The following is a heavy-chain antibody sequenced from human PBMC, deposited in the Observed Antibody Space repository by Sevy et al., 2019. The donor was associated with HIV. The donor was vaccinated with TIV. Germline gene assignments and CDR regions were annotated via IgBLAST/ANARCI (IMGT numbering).Heavy chain of an antibody. CDR1: GFNFINSW. CDR3: GRGGGEY. D-gene: IGHD3-16*01. J-gene: IGHJ4*02. Sequence: GGSLRLSCAASGFNFINSWMGWVRQAPGKGLECVATIKPDGSDRYYVDSVKGRFIVSRDNAKNSLFLQMNSLRDEDTAVYYGGRGGGEYWGQGALVTVSS. V-gene: IGHV3-7*01. CDR2: IKPDGSDR.